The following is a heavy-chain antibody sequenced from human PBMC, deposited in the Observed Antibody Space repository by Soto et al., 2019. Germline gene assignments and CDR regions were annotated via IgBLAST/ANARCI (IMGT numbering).Heavy chain of an antibody. Sequence: SETLSLTCTVSGGSISSYYWSWIRQPPGKGLEWIGYIYYSGSTNYNPSLKSRVTISVDTSKNQFSLKLSSVTAADTAVYYCARLLPTYYYYYGMDVWGQGTTVTVSS. CDR1: GGSISSYY. CDR2: IYYSGST. V-gene: IGHV4-59*01. CDR3: ARLLPTYYYYYGMDV. D-gene: IGHD2-15*01. J-gene: IGHJ6*02.